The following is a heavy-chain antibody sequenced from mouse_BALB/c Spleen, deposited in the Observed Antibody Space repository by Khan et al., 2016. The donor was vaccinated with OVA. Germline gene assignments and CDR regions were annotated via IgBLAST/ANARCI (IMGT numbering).Heavy chain of an antibody. J-gene: IGHJ3*01. CDR3: ARGYYRYGSWFAY. V-gene: IGHV9-3*02. D-gene: IGHD2-14*01. CDR2: INTNTGEP. Sequence: QIQLVQSGPELKKPGETVKISCKASGYTFTNYGMNWVKQAPGKGLKWMGWINTNTGEPTFAEDFKERFAFSLETSASTAYLQINSLKNEEAATYFCARGYYRYGSWFAYWGQGTLVTVSA. CDR1: GYTFTNYG.